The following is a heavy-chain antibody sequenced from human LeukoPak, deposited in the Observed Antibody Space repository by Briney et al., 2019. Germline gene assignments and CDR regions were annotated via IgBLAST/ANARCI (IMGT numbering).Heavy chain of an antibody. CDR1: GFTFSSYW. CDR2: IKQDGSEK. D-gene: IGHD6-13*01. V-gene: IGHV3-7*01. J-gene: IGHJ4*02. Sequence: GGSLRLSCAASGFTFSSYWMSWVRQAPGKGLEWVANIKQDGSEKYYVDSVKGRFTISRDNAKNSLYLQMNSLRAEDTAVYYCARGLSAAAGTLLGYWGQGTLVTVSS. CDR3: ARGLSAAAGTLLGY.